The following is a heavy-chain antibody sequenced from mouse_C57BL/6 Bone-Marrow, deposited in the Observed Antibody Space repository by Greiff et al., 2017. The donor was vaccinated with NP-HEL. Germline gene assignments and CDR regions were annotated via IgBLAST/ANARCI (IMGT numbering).Heavy chain of an antibody. CDR3: ARPTYWGSSYDNDY. J-gene: IGHJ2*01. D-gene: IGHD1-1*01. Sequence: QVQLQQSGAELARPGASVKMSCKASGYTFTSYTMHWVKQRPGQGLEWIGYINPSSGYTKYNQKFKDKATLTADKSSSTAYMQLSSLTSEDSAVYYCARPTYWGSSYDNDYWGQGTTLTVSS. V-gene: IGHV1-4*01. CDR1: GYTFTSYT. CDR2: INPSSGYT.